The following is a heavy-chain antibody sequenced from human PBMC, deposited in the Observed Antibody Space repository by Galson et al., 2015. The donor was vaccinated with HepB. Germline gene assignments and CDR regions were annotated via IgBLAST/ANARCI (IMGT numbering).Heavy chain of an antibody. D-gene: IGHD2-21*02. CDR3: AKKTVLVTATGFYYYGMDV. CDR1: GFTFSNYG. V-gene: IGHV3-30*02. Sequence: SLRLSCATSGFTFSNYGIHWVRQAPGKGLEWVALIRYDGSNKYYADSVKGRFNISRDNSKNTLFLQMNGLRPEDTAVYYCAKKTVLVTATGFYYYGMDVWGQGTTVTVSS. CDR2: IRYDGSNK. J-gene: IGHJ6*02.